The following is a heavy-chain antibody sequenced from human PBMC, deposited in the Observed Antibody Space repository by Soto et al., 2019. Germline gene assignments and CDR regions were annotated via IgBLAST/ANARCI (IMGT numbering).Heavy chain of an antibody. CDR1: GGSFSGYY. CDR3: ARGAREYYYGSGNYYFDY. J-gene: IGHJ4*02. Sequence: SETLSLTCAVYGGSFSGYYWSWIRQPPGKGLEWIGEINHSGSTNYNPSLKSRVTISVDTSKNQFSLKLSSVTAADTAVYYCARGAREYYYGSGNYYFDYWGQGTMVTVYS. D-gene: IGHD3-10*01. CDR2: INHSGST. V-gene: IGHV4-34*01.